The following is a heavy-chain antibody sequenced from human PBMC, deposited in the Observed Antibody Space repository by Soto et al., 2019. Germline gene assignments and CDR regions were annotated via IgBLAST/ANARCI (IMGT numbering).Heavy chain of an antibody. Sequence: RRLSCAASGFTFSSYGMHWVRQAPGKGLEWVAVIWYDGSSQYYAESVKGRFTISRDNSKNTLDLQMNSLRAEDSALYYCARDYSSTWYGVDSWGQGTLVTVSS. J-gene: IGHJ4*02. D-gene: IGHD6-13*01. CDR3: ARDYSSTWYGVDS. V-gene: IGHV3-33*01. CDR1: GFTFSSYG. CDR2: IWYDGSSQ.